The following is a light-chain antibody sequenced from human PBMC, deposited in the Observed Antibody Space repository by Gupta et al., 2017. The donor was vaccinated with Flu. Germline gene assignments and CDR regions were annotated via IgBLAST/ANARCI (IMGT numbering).Light chain of an antibody. Sequence: PTTLSVSPGERATLSCRASRSLANNLAWFQQRPGQAPRLLIYGASTRGTTVPARFSGSGSGTDFTLTISSLQSEDFAVYYCQQDHEGPRTFGPGTKVEVK. CDR1: RSLANN. J-gene: IGKJ1*01. CDR2: GAS. V-gene: IGKV3-15*01. CDR3: QQDHEGPRT.